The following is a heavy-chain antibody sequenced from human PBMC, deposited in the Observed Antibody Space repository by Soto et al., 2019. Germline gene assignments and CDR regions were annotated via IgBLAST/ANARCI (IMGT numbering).Heavy chain of an antibody. CDR1: GASISKTSSY. CDR2: INYSGTA. CDR3: VRRVNTPSWYFDL. J-gene: IGHJ2*01. D-gene: IGHD2-15*01. Sequence: QVELQQSGPGVVRPSETLSLTCSVSGASISKTSSYWGWIRQPPGKGLEWIGSINYSGTAYYSPSLRSRATLSVDTSANQFSLRLMSVTAADTAFYFCVRRVNTPSWYFDLWGREKPVIVSS. V-gene: IGHV4-39*01.